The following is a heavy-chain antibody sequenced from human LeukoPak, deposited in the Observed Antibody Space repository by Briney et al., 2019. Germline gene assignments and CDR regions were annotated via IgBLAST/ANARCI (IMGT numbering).Heavy chain of an antibody. D-gene: IGHD2-15*01. CDR2: INPNSGGT. J-gene: IGHJ4*02. Sequence: ASVKVSCKASGYTFTGYYMHWVRQAPGQGLEWMGWINPNSGGTNYAQKFQGRVNMTRDTSISTAYMELSRLRSDDTAVYYCARDRGYCSGGSCYSSFDYWGQGTLVTVSS. CDR1: GYTFTGYY. V-gene: IGHV1-2*02. CDR3: ARDRGYCSGGSCYSSFDY.